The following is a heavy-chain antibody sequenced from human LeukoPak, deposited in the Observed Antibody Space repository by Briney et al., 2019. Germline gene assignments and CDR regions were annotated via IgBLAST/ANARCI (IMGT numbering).Heavy chain of an antibody. D-gene: IGHD2-15*01. CDR3: AKLRGIPT. V-gene: IGHV3-23*01. CDR1: GFTFSSYA. Sequence: GGSLRRSCAASGFTFSSYAMSWVRQAPGKGLEWVSAISGSGGSTYYADSVKGRFTISRDNSMHTLHLQMNSLRAEDTAVYYCAKLRGIPTWGQGTLVIVSS. J-gene: IGHJ5*02. CDR2: ISGSGGST.